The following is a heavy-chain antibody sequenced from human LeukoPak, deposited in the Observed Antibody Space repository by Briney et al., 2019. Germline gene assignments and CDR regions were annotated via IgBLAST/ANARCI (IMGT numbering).Heavy chain of an antibody. CDR1: GFIFSSYG. CDR2: IWYDGSNK. D-gene: IGHD3-3*01. J-gene: IGHJ6*02. V-gene: IGHV3-33*01. CDR3: ARVLRGYDYYYGMDV. Sequence: GGSLRLSCAASGFIFSSYGMHWVRQAPGKGLEWVAVIWYDGSNKYYADSVKGRFTISRDNSKNTLYLQMNSLRAEDTAVYYCARVLRGYDYYYGMDVWGQGTTVTVSS.